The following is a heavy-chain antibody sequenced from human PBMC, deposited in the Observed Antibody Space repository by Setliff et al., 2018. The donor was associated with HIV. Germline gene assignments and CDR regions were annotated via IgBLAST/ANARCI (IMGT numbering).Heavy chain of an antibody. Sequence: ASVKVSCKASGYTFSNYGITWVRQAPGQGLEWMGWITSYNGHTNYAKKFKGRVTMTTDTSTSIAYMELKSRRSEDTAVYYCARDHHSGRGSNFPWYSDLWGRGTLVTVSS. CDR3: ARDHHSGRGSNFPWYSDL. D-gene: IGHD1-26*01. V-gene: IGHV1-18*01. CDR2: ITSYNGHT. J-gene: IGHJ2*01. CDR1: GYTFSNYG.